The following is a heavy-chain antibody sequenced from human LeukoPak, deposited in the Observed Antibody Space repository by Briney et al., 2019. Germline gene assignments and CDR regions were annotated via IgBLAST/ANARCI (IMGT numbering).Heavy chain of an antibody. Sequence: PGGSLRLSCAASGFTFSSYWMHWVRQAPGKGLEWVSTISGRGGSTYYADSAKGRFTISRDNSKNTLYLQMNSLRAEDTAVYYCATSETTHDAFDIWGQGTMVTVSS. D-gene: IGHD4-17*01. V-gene: IGHV3-23*01. CDR2: ISGRGGST. CDR3: ATSETTHDAFDI. J-gene: IGHJ3*02. CDR1: GFTFSSYW.